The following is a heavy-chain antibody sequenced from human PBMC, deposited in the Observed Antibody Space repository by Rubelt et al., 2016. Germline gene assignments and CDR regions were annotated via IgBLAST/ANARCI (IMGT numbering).Heavy chain of an antibody. V-gene: IGHV3-66*02. J-gene: IGHJ4*02. CDR1: GFTVSSNY. D-gene: IGHD1-14*01. Sequence: EVQLVESGGGLVQPGGSLRLSCAASGFTVSSNYMSWVRQAPGKGLEWVSVIYCGGSTYDAASVKGRFTISRDNSKNTLHLQMNSLRAEDTAGYYCASNHDYWGQGTLVTVSS. CDR2: IYCGGST. CDR3: ASNHDY.